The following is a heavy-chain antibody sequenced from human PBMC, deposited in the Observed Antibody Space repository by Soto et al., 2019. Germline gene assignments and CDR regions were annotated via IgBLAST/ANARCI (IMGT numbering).Heavy chain of an antibody. CDR3: ARGPHGSTMGAEDY. CDR1: GFTFSFYE. D-gene: IGHD3-16*01. CDR2: ITSSGSTI. V-gene: IGHV3-48*03. J-gene: IGHJ4*02. Sequence: EVQLVESGGGLVQPGGSLRLSCAASGFTFSFYEMNWVRQAPGKGLEWVSYITSSGSTIYYADSVKGRFTISRDNAKNSLYLQMNSLRAEATAVYYCARGPHGSTMGAEDYWGQGTLVTVSS.